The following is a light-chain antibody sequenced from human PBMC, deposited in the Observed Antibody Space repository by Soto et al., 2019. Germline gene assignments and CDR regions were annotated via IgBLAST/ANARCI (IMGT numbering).Light chain of an antibody. CDR3: QQSYRTPRT. V-gene: IGKV1-39*01. Sequence: DIQMTQSPSSLSASVGDRVTITCRASQSISSYLNWYQQKPGKAPKLLIYAASSLQSGVPSRFSGSGAGTDFTLTISRLQPEDFATDYCQQSYRTPRTCGQGTKVESK. J-gene: IGKJ1*01. CDR1: QSISSY. CDR2: AAS.